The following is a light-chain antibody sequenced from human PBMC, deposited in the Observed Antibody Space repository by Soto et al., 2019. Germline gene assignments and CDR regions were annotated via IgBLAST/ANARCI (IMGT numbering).Light chain of an antibody. V-gene: IGLV1-47*01. CDR2: RNN. CDR1: SSNIGNNY. Sequence: QSVLTHPPSASVTRGQWVTLSCSGSSSNIGNNYVFWYQQFPGMAPKLLIYRNNQRPSGVPDRFYGSKSGTSASLAIAVLRSEDESDYYCASWDDSLNGPVFGGGTK. J-gene: IGLJ3*02. CDR3: ASWDDSLNGPV.